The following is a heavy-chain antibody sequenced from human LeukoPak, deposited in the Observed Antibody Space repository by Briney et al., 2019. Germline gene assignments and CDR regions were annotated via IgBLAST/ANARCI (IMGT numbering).Heavy chain of an antibody. CDR3: ARLPEIGAFDI. V-gene: IGHV4-39*01. CDR1: GGSISSSSYY. Sequence: PTETLSLTCTVSGGSISSSSYYWGWIRQPPGKGLEWIGSIYYSGSTYYNPSLKSRVTISVDTSKNQFSLKLSSVTAADTAVYYSARLPEIGAFDIWGQGTMLTVSS. J-gene: IGHJ3*02. D-gene: IGHD3-22*01. CDR2: IYYSGST.